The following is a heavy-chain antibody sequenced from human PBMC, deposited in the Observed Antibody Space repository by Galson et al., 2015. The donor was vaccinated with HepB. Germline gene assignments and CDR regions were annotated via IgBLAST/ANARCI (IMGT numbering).Heavy chain of an antibody. CDR1: GFTFSNYA. CDR3: ARERYYYDSSGYYSKYYYYGMDV. V-gene: IGHV3-30-3*01. CDR2: ISYDGSNK. Sequence: SLRLSCAASGFTFSNYAMHWVRQAPGKGLEWVAVISYDGSNKYYADSVKGRFTISRDNSKNTLYLQMNSLRAEDTAVYYCARERYYYDSSGYYSKYYYYGMDVWGQGTTVTVSS. D-gene: IGHD3-22*01. J-gene: IGHJ6*02.